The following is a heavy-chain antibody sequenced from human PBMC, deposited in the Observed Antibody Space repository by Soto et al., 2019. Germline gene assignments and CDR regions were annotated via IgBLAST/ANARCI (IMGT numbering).Heavy chain of an antibody. CDR2: IYYSGST. D-gene: IGHD3-22*01. CDR3: ARYTRAESDSSGYYWFDY. V-gene: IGHV4-31*03. CDR1: GGSISSGGYY. Sequence: QVQLQESGPGLVKPSQTLSLTCTVSGGSISSGGYYWSWIRQHPGKGLEWIGYIYYSGSTYYNPSRKSRVTMSVDTYKNPSSLKLRSVTAEDTAVSYCARYTRAESDSSGYYWFDYWGQGTLVTVSS. J-gene: IGHJ5*01.